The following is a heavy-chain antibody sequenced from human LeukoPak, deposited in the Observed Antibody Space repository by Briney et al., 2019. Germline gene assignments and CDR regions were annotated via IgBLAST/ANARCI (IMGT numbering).Heavy chain of an antibody. J-gene: IGHJ4*02. CDR3: AGDPDAFHFDY. D-gene: IGHD1-14*01. CDR1: GGSFSGYY. Sequence: SETLSLTCAVYGGSFSGYYWSWIRQPPGKGLEWIGEINHSGSTNYNPSLKSRVTISVDTSKNQFSLKLSSVTAADTAVYYCAGDPDAFHFDYWGQGTLVTVSS. CDR2: INHSGST. V-gene: IGHV4-34*01.